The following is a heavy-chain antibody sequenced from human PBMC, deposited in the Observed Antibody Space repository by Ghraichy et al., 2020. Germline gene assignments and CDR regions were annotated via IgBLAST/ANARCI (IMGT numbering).Heavy chain of an antibody. D-gene: IGHD4-17*01. V-gene: IGHV3-48*02. CDR2: ISSSSSTI. CDR3: ARLDYGDITDPLLFDY. J-gene: IGHJ4*02. Sequence: GGSLRLSCAASGFTFSSYSMNWVRQAPGKGLEWVSYISSSSSTIYYADSVKGRFTISRDNAKNSLYLQMNSLRDEDTAVYYCARLDYGDITDPLLFDYWGQGTLVTVSS. CDR1: GFTFSSYS.